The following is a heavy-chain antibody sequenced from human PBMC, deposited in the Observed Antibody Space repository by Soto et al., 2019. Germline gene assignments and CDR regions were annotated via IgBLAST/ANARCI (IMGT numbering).Heavy chain of an antibody. CDR2: IIPIFGTA. D-gene: IGHD3-10*01. V-gene: IGHV1-69*13. CDR1: GGTFSSYA. Sequence: SVKVSCKASGGTFSSYAISWVRQAPGQGLEWMGGIIPIFGTANYAQKFQGRVTITADESTSTAYMELSSLRSEDTAVYYCARDRALYYYGSGSYKHDAFDIWGQGTMVTVPS. CDR3: ARDRALYYYGSGSYKHDAFDI. J-gene: IGHJ3*02.